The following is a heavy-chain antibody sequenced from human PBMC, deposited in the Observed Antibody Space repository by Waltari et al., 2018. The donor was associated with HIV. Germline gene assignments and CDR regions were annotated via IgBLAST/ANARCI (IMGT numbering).Heavy chain of an antibody. Sequence: EVQLVESGGGLVKPGGSLKLSCAASRFTFSSAWMSWVGQAPGKGLEWVGRIKSKSHGGTTDYAAPVKGRFTISRDDSKDTLYLQMNSLKTEDTAVYYCTTSMGGSYHGRDYWGQGTLVTVSS. CDR1: RFTFSSAW. CDR2: IKSKSHGGTT. D-gene: IGHD1-26*01. CDR3: TTSMGGSYHGRDY. V-gene: IGHV3-15*01. J-gene: IGHJ4*02.